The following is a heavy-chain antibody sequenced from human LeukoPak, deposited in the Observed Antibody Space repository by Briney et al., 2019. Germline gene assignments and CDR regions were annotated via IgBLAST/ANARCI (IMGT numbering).Heavy chain of an antibody. Sequence: GGSQRLSCAASGFTFSSYAMSWVRQAPGKGQEWVSAIRGSGGSTYYADSVKGRFTISRDTSKNTLYLQMNCLRAEDTAVYYCAKALRGVILFDYWGQGTLVTVSS. D-gene: IGHD3-10*01. CDR1: GFTFSSYA. V-gene: IGHV3-23*01. CDR2: IRGSGGST. CDR3: AKALRGVILFDY. J-gene: IGHJ4*02.